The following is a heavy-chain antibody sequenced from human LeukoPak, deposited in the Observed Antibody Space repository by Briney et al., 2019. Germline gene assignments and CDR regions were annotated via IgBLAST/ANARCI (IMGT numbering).Heavy chain of an antibody. V-gene: IGHV3-21*01. J-gene: IGHJ3*02. CDR2: ISSSISYI. CDR3: ARDVSSSWADAFDI. D-gene: IGHD6-13*01. CDR1: GFTFSSYS. Sequence: RGSLRLSCAASGFTFSSYSMNWVRQAPGKGLEWVSSISSSISYIYYADSVKGRFTISRDNAKNSLYLQMNSLRAEDTCVYYCARDVSSSWADAFDIWGQGTMVTVSS.